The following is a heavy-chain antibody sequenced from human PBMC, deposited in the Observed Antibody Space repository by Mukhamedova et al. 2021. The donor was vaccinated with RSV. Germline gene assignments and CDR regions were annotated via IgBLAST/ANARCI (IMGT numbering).Heavy chain of an antibody. J-gene: IGHJ4*02. CDR3: ARSIVVVPAASTHPLDY. Sequence: APGKGLEWVAVIWYDGSNKYYADSVKGRFTISRDNSKNTLYLQMNSLRAEDTAVYYCARSIVVVPAASTHPLDYWGQGTLVTVSS. D-gene: IGHD2-2*01. CDR2: IWYDGSNK. V-gene: IGHV3-33*01.